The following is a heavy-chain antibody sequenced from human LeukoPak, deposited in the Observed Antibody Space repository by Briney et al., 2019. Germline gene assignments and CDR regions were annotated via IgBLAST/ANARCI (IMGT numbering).Heavy chain of an antibody. J-gene: IGHJ4*02. CDR3: ARDRDYGDQGFDY. CDR1: GFTFSTYG. V-gene: IGHV3-33*01. CDR2: IWYDGSKK. D-gene: IGHD4-17*01. Sequence: GGSLRLSCAASGFTFSTYGMHWVRQAPGKGLEWVALIWYDGSKKYYADSVKGRFTISRDNSKNTLYLQMNSLRAEDTAVYYCARDRDYGDQGFDYWGQGTLVTVSS.